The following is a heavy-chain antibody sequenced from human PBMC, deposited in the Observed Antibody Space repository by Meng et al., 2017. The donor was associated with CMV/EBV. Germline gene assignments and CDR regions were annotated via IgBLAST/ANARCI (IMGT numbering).Heavy chain of an antibody. D-gene: IGHD5-24*01. CDR3: ARMPRDGYNYIDY. V-gene: IGHV1-69*12. CDR1: GGTFSSYA. CDR2: IIPIFGTA. J-gene: IGHJ4*02. Sequence: QVQLGQSGVELKKPGSSWKVSCKASGGTFSSYAISWVRQAPGQGLEWMGGIIPIFGTANYAQKFQGRVTITADESTSTAYMELSSLRSEDTAVYYCARMPRDGYNYIDYWGQGTLVTVSS.